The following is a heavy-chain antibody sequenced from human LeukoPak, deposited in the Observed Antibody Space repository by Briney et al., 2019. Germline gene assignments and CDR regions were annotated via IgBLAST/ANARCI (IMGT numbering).Heavy chain of an antibody. Sequence: GGSLRLSCTASGFIFNDYTVHWVRQAPGKGLEWVSGMSWNSGTIEYADSVRGRFTISRDNAKNSLYLQMNSLRPEDMALYYCAKAGGFGELLSGGMDYWGQGTLVTVSS. V-gene: IGHV3-9*03. CDR1: GFIFNDYT. CDR3: AKAGGFGELLSGGMDY. J-gene: IGHJ4*02. D-gene: IGHD3-10*01. CDR2: MSWNSGTI.